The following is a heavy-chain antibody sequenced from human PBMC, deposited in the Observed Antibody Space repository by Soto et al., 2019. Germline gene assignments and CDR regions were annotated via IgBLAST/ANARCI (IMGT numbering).Heavy chain of an antibody. CDR1: GFIFSSYG. D-gene: IGHD1-26*01. CDR3: AKTPWESYYSHYFDY. Sequence: QVQLVESGGGVVQPGTSLRLSCAASGFIFSSYGIHWVRQAPGKGLEWVASISYDGSDKYYADSVKGRFTISRDNSKDTLYLQMDSLRAEDTAVYYCAKTPWESYYSHYFDYWGQGALVTVSS. V-gene: IGHV3-30*18. CDR2: ISYDGSDK. J-gene: IGHJ4*02.